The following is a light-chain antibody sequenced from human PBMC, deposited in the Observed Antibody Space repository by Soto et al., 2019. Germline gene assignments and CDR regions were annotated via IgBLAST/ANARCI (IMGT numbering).Light chain of an antibody. J-gene: IGKJ1*01. Sequence: EIVMTQSPATLSVSPGERATLSCRASQSVSSNLAWYQQKPGQAPRLLIYGASTRATGIPARFSGSGSGTDFTLNISSLQSEDFAVYYCQQDNNWPQTFGQGTKVEIK. CDR2: GAS. CDR1: QSVSSN. V-gene: IGKV3-15*01. CDR3: QQDNNWPQT.